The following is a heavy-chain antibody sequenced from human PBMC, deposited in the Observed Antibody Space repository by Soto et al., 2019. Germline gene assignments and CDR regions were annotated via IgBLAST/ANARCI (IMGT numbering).Heavy chain of an antibody. V-gene: IGHV4-59*08. CDR2: IYYRGTT. Sequence: QVQLQESGPGLAKPSETLTLTCTVSGGSVSPYYWSWIRQPPEKGLEWIGHIYYRGTTRFNPSFDSRATISLDTYRNQFSLTLNTVTAADTAVYYCARHGRPDSNTWNFDFWVQGARVTVSS. CDR3: ARHGRPDSNTWNFDF. D-gene: IGHD1-20*01. J-gene: IGHJ4*02. CDR1: GGSVSPYY.